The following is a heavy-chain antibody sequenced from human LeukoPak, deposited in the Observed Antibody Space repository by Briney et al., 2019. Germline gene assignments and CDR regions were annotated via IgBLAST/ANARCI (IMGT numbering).Heavy chain of an antibody. Sequence: GESLRLSCTASGFTFGDYAMSWVRQAPGKGLEWVGFIRSKAYGGTTEYAASVKGRFTISRDDSKSIAYLQMNSLKTEDTAVYYCTRDVWHFDYWGQGTLVTVSS. J-gene: IGHJ4*02. CDR2: IRSKAYGGTT. V-gene: IGHV3-49*04. D-gene: IGHD5/OR15-5a*01. CDR1: GFTFGDYA. CDR3: TRDVWHFDY.